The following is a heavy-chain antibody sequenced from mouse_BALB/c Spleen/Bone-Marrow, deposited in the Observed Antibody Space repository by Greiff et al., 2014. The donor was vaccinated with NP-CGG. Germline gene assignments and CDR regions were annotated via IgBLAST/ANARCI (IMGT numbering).Heavy chain of an antibody. CDR3: SSYYYGTSYWSAY. V-gene: IGHV14-3*02. CDR2: IDPANGNT. Sequence: VHVKQSGAELVKPGASVKLSCTASGFNIKDTYMHWVKQRPEQGLEWIGRIDPANGNTKYDPKFQGKATITADTSSHTAYLQLSSLTSEDTAVYYCSSYYYGTSYWSAYRCKGTLLTVPA. J-gene: IGHJ3*01. CDR1: GFNIKDTY. D-gene: IGHD1-1*01.